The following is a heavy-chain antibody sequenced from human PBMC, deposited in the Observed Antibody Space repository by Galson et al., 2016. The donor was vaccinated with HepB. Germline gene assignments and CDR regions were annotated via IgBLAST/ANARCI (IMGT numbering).Heavy chain of an antibody. V-gene: IGHV3-23*01. CDR3: ANGGRFSSTSGYAEVASPMDV. CDR1: GFTFSGYA. J-gene: IGHJ6*02. D-gene: IGHD2-2*01. Sequence: SLRLSCAASGFTFSGYAMSWVRQAPGKGLEWVAGISGSGGSTYYVDSVKSRFTISRDNSKNTLYLQVNSLRAEDTAVYYCANGGRFSSTSGYAEVASPMDVWGQGTTVTVSS. CDR2: ISGSGGST.